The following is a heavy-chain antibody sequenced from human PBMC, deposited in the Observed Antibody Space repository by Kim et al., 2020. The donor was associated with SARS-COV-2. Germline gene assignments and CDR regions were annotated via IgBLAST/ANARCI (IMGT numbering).Heavy chain of an antibody. J-gene: IGHJ4*02. CDR1: GFTFSSYA. Sequence: GGSLRLSCAASGFTFSSYAMSWVRQAPGKGLEWVSVISGSDDSTYYADSVKGRFTISRDNSKNTLYLQMNSLRAEDTAVYYCAKGASSSCYSVLGSWGQGTLVPVSS. V-gene: IGHV3-23*01. CDR3: AKGASSSCYSVLGS. CDR2: ISGSDDST. D-gene: IGHD2-15*01.